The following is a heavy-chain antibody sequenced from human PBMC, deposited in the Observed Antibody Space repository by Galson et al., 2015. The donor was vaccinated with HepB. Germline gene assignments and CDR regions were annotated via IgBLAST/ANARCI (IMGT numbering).Heavy chain of an antibody. CDR2: IYYSGST. J-gene: IGHJ1*01. CDR1: GGFIRSYY. CDR3: ADSSAYYRRGTQYFQH. Sequence: ETLSLTCTVSGGFIRSYYWSWIRQPPGKGLEWIGYIYYSGSTYYNPSLKSRVTISVDTSKNQFSLKLSSVTAADTAVYYCADSSAYYRRGTQYFQHWGQGTLVTVSS. V-gene: IGHV4-59*01. D-gene: IGHD3-22*01.